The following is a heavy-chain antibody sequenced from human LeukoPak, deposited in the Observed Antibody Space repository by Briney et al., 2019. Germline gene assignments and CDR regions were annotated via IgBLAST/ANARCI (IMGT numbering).Heavy chain of an antibody. CDR3: ARENIVVVPAALGPYSISSSFDY. CDR2: IYYSGST. CDR1: GGSISSGDYY. Sequence: PSETLSLTCTVSGGSISSGDYYWSWIRQPPGTGLEWMGYIYYSGSTYYNPSLKSRVTISVDTSKNQLSLKLSSVTAADTAVYYCARENIVVVPAALGPYSISSSFDYWGQGTLVTVSS. V-gene: IGHV4-30-4*08. D-gene: IGHD2-2*01. J-gene: IGHJ4*02.